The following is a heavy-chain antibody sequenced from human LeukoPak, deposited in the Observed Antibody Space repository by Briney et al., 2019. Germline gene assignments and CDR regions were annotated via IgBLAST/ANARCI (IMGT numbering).Heavy chain of an antibody. CDR3: ARDAQRGFDYTNSLQY. CDR2: IWSDASNR. V-gene: IGHV3-33*01. D-gene: IGHD4-11*01. Sequence: GGSLRLSCAASGCIFSHYGMHWVRQAPGKGLEWVAVIWSDASNRFYAGSVKGRFTISRDNSQNTVFLQMNSLRPEDTAIYYCARDAQRGFDYTNSLQYWGHGTLVTVSS. J-gene: IGHJ4*01. CDR1: GCIFSHYG.